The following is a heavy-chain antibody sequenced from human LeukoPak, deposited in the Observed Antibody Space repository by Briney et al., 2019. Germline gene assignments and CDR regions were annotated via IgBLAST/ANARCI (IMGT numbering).Heavy chain of an antibody. CDR3: ARGHVSGGGLYYFNS. D-gene: IGHD2-8*02. V-gene: IGHV1-69*13. CDR1: GGTFSSYA. Sequence: GASVKVSCKASGGTFSSYAISWVRQAPGQGLEWMGGIIPIFGTANYAQKFQGRVTITADESTSTAYMELSSLRSDDTAVYYCARGHVSGGGLYYFNSWGQGTLVTVSS. CDR2: IIPIFGTA. J-gene: IGHJ4*02.